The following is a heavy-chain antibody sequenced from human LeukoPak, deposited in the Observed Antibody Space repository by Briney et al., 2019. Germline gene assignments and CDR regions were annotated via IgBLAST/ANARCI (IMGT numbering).Heavy chain of an antibody. J-gene: IGHJ4*02. D-gene: IGHD2-15*01. CDR3: ARERYCSGGSCEKFDY. CDR2: ISSSGSTI. CDR1: GFTFSSYE. Sequence: PGGSLRLSCAASGFTFSSYEMNWVRQAPGKGLEWVSYISSSGSTIYYADSVKGRLTISRDNAKNSLYLQMNSLRAEDTAVYYCARERYCSGGSCEKFDYWGQGTLVTVSS. V-gene: IGHV3-48*03.